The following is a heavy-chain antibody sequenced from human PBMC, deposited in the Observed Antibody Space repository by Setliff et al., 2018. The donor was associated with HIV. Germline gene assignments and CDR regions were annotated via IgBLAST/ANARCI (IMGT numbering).Heavy chain of an antibody. Sequence: PGGSLRLSCAASGFTFSSYSMNWVRQAPGKGLEWVSYISSSSSTIYYADSVRGRFTISRDNAKNSLYLQMNSLRAEDPAVYYCARSRAAGFDYWGQGTLVTVSS. CDR2: ISSSSSTI. D-gene: IGHD6-13*01. CDR3: ARSRAAGFDY. CDR1: GFTFSSYS. V-gene: IGHV3-48*01. J-gene: IGHJ4*02.